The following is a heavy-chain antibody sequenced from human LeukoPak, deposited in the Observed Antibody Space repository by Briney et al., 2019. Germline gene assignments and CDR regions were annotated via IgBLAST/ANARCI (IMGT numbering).Heavy chain of an antibody. CDR2: IYYSGST. CDR3: RTYGHIGYYYMDV. CDR1: GGSISSSSYY. Sequence: SETLSLTCTVSGGSISSSSYYWGWIRQPPGKGLKWIGSIYYSGSTYYNPSLKSRVTISVDTSKNQFSLKLSSVTAADTAVYYCRTYGHIGYYYMDVWGKGTTVTVSS. J-gene: IGHJ6*03. D-gene: IGHD2-21*01. V-gene: IGHV4-39*07.